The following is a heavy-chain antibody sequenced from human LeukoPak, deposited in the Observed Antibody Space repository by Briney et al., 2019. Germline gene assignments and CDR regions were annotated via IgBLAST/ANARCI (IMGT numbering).Heavy chain of an antibody. V-gene: IGHV3-48*02. D-gene: IGHD3-3*01. CDR1: GFTFSSYS. CDR3: ATELLRFLEWPSAGDSSGYYFGS. CDR2: ISSSSSTI. Sequence: PGGSLRLSCAASGFTFSSYSMNWVRQAPGKGLEWVSYISSSSSTIYYADSVKGRFTISRDNARNSLYLQMNSLRDEDTAVYYCATELLRFLEWPSAGDSSGYYFGSWGQGTLVTVSS. J-gene: IGHJ4*02.